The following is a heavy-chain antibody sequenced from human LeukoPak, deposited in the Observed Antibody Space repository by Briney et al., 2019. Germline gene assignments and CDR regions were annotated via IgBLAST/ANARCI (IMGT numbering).Heavy chain of an antibody. CDR1: GGSFSGYY. J-gene: IGHJ4*02. Sequence: PSETLSLTCAVYGGSFSGYYWSWIRQPPGKGLEWIGEINHSGSTNYNPSLKSRVTISVDTSKNQFSLKLSSVTAADTAVYYCARGLGESYYYDSSGYARFDYWGQGTLVTVSS. V-gene: IGHV4-34*01. CDR2: INHSGST. D-gene: IGHD3-22*01. CDR3: ARGLGESYYYDSSGYARFDY.